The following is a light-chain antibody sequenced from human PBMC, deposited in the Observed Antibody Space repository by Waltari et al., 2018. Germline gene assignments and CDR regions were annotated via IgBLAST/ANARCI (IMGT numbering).Light chain of an antibody. V-gene: IGLV4-69*01. J-gene: IGLJ3*02. CDR1: SGHSSNV. Sequence: QLVLTQSPSVSASLGASVKLTCTLSSGHSSNVIAWHQQQPGKGPRYLMKGKSDGSHSKGDEIPERFSGASSGPERYLTISSLQSDDEADYYCQTGGHGTWVFGGGTKLTVL. CDR2: GKSDGSH. CDR3: QTGGHGTWV.